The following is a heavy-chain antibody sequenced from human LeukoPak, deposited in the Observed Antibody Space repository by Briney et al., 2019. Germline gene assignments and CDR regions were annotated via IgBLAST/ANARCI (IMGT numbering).Heavy chain of an antibody. Sequence: ASVKVSCKASGYTFSSYYMHWVRQAPGQGLEWMGIINSSGGSTSYAQKFQGRVTMTRDTSTSTVCMELSSLRSEDTAVYYCARASGAGGMLYGPDYWGQGTLVTVSS. V-gene: IGHV1-46*01. CDR1: GYTFSSYY. J-gene: IGHJ4*02. CDR3: ARASGAGGMLYGPDY. D-gene: IGHD2-8*01. CDR2: INSSGGST.